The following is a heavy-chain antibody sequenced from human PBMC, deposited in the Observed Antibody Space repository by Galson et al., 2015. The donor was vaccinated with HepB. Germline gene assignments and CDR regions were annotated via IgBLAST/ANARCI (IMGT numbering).Heavy chain of an antibody. CDR1: GGTFSRFI. D-gene: IGHD2-15*01. V-gene: IGHV1-69*13. Sequence: SVKVSCKASGGTFSRFILSWVRQAPGQGLEWIGGDIPLFATIKYAQKFQDRVTISADESTSTTYLEMSNLRSDDTAIYYCGRSAYIVVEHPAIPFDYWGQGTLVTVSS. CDR2: DIPLFATI. CDR3: GRSAYIVVEHPAIPFDY. J-gene: IGHJ4*02.